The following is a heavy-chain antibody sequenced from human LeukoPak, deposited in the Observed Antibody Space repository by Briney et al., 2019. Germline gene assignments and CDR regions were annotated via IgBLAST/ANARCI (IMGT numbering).Heavy chain of an antibody. J-gene: IGHJ5*02. V-gene: IGHV1-18*01. CDR1: GYTFTSYG. D-gene: IGHD2-21*01. CDR2: ISAYNGNT. CDR3: ARGDEMWWFDP. Sequence: ASVKVSCKASGYTFTSYGISWVRQAPGQGLEWMGWISAYNGNTNYAQKLQGRVTMTTDTSTSTAYMELWSLRSDKKAVYYCARGDEMWWFDPWGQGTLVTVSS.